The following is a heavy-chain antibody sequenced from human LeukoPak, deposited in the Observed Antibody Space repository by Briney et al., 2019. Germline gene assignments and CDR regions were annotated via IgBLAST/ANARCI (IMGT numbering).Heavy chain of an antibody. CDR1: GFTFISYA. CDR2: ISGSGGST. D-gene: IGHD3-16*02. J-gene: IGHJ4*02. V-gene: IGHV3-23*01. Sequence: GGSLRLSCAASGFTFISYAMSWVRQAPGKGLEWVSGISGSGGSTYYADSVKGRFTISRDNSKNPLYLQMNSLRAEDTAVYYCAKAVTFGGVIVIRLYYFDYWGQGTLVTVSS. CDR3: AKAVTFGGVIVIRLYYFDY.